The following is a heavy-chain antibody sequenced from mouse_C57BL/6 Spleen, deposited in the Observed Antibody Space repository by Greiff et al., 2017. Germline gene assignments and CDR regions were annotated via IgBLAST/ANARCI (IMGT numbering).Heavy chain of an antibody. CDR2: IDPETGGT. Sequence: QVQLQQSGAELVRPGASVTLSCKASGYTFTDYEMHWVKQTPVHGLEWIGAIDPETGGTAYNQKFKGRAILTADKSSSTAYMGLRSLTSEDSAVYYCTRYEAGAMDYWGQGTSVTVSS. D-gene: IGHD2-3*01. CDR1: GYTFTDYE. V-gene: IGHV1-15*01. J-gene: IGHJ4*01. CDR3: TRYEAGAMDY.